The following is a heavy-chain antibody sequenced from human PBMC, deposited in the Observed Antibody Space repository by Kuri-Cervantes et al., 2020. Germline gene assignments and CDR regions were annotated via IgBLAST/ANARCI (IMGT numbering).Heavy chain of an antibody. D-gene: IGHD1-26*01. CDR3: ASMGKGGSLAY. CDR1: GGSISSYY. J-gene: IGHJ4*02. CDR2: IYYSGST. Sequence: SETLSLTCTVSGGSISSYYWSWIRQPRGKGLEWIGYIYYSGSTNYNPSLKSRVTISVDTSKNQFSLKLSSVTAADTAVYYCASMGKGGSLAYWGQGTLVTVSS. V-gene: IGHV4-59*13.